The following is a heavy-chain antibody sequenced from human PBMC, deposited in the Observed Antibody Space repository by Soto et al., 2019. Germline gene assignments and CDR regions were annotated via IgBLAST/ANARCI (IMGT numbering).Heavy chain of an antibody. CDR1: GFTFSSYG. CDR2: ISYDGSNK. J-gene: IGHJ4*02. D-gene: IGHD3-22*01. Sequence: GGSLRLSCAASGFTFSSYGMHWVRQAPGKGLEWVAVISYDGSNKYYADSVKGRFTISRDNSKNTLSVQMNSLRAEDTAVYFCAKVVNSGDYYYFDYWGQGTLVTVPQ. V-gene: IGHV3-30*18. CDR3: AKVVNSGDYYYFDY.